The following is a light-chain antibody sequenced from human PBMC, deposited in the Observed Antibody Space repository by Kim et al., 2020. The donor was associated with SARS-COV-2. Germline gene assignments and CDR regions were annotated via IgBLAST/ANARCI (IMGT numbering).Light chain of an antibody. V-gene: IGKV3-15*01. CDR2: AAS. J-gene: IGKJ2*01. Sequence: EIVMTQSPASLSLSPGERATLSCRASQSISSILAWYQQKPGQAPRLLIYAASTRATGIPARFSGTGSGTEFTLTISSLQSEDFAIYYCQQYNNWPFTFGRGTKLEI. CDR3: QQYNNWPFT. CDR1: QSISSI.